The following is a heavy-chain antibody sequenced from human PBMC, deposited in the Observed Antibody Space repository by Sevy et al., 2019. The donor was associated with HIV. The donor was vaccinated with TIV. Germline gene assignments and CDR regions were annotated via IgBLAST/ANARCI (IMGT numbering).Heavy chain of an antibody. CDR3: AKNTAAVGVGGFDY. D-gene: IGHD2-8*01. CDR1: GFTFSYSG. J-gene: IGHJ4*02. V-gene: IGHV3-30*02. Sequence: GGSLRLSCAASGFTFSYSGMHWVRQAPGKGLEWLTFIQFDGSSQYYADSVKGRFTIRRDNSKNTLYLQMNSLRGDDTAVYYCAKNTAAVGVGGFDYWGQGALVTVSS. CDR2: IQFDGSSQ.